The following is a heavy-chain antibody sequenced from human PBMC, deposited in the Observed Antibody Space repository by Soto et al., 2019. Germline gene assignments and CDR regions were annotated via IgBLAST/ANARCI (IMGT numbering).Heavy chain of an antibody. CDR3: ARDGGDIVVVPAAMEGGNFDY. D-gene: IGHD2-2*01. CDR1: GFTFSSYG. V-gene: IGHV3-33*01. J-gene: IGHJ4*02. CDR2: IWYDGSNK. Sequence: QVQLVESGGGVVQPGRSLRLSCAASGFTFSSYGMHWVRQAPGKGLEWVAVIWYDGSNKYYADSVKGRFTISRDNSKNTLYLEMNSLRAEDTAVYYCARDGGDIVVVPAAMEGGNFDYWGQGTLVTVSS.